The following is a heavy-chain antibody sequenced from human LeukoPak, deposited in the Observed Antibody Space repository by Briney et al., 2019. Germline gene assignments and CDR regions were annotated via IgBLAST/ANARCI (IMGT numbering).Heavy chain of an antibody. CDR1: GGSVSSGSYY. D-gene: IGHD3-3*01. V-gene: IGHV4-61*01. J-gene: IGHJ3*02. Sequence: SETLSLTCTVSGGSVSSGSYYWSWIRQPPGKGLEWIGYIYYSGSTNYNPSLKSRVTISVDTSKNQFSLKLSSVTAADTAVYYCARGLRFLEWFSDAFDIWGQGTMVTVSS. CDR2: IYYSGST. CDR3: ARGLRFLEWFSDAFDI.